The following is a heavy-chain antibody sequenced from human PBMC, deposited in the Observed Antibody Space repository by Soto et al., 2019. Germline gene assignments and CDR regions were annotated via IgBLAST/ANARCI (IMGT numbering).Heavy chain of an antibody. D-gene: IGHD3-16*01. V-gene: IGHV1-69*01. J-gene: IGHJ6*02. CDR2: IIPSFEKV. CDR1: GGTFSNYA. Sequence: QVLLVQSGAEVKKAGSSVNVSCKASGGTFSNYAISWVRQAPGQGLEWMGGIIPSFEKVNYAQKFQGRVTITADEAKSTAYMELSSLRSDDTAVYYCARDWGGPPAADRYYYAMDVWGQGTTVTVSS. CDR3: ARDWGGPPAADRYYYAMDV.